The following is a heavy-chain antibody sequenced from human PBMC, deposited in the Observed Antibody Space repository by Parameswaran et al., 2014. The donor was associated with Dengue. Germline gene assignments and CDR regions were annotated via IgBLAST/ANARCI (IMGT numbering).Heavy chain of an antibody. V-gene: IGHV4-59*01. Sequence: GYIYYSGSTNYNPSLKSRVTISVDTSKNQFSLKLSSVTAADTAVYYCARDRGSYPHDAFDIWGQGTMVTVSS. CDR3: ARDRGSYPHDAFDI. CDR2: IYYSGST. J-gene: IGHJ3*02.